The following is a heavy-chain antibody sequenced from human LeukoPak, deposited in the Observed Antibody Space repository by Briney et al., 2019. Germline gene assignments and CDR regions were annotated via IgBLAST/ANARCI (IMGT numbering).Heavy chain of an antibody. CDR2: IIPILGIA. D-gene: IGHD2-21*02. Sequence: SVKVSCKASGGTFSSYAISWVRQAPGQGLEWMGRIIPILGIANYAQKFQGRVTITADKSTSTAYMELSSLRSEDTAVYYCARDSTERCGGDCGGLDYWGQGTLVTVSS. CDR1: GGTFSSYA. V-gene: IGHV1-69*04. CDR3: ARDSTERCGGDCGGLDY. J-gene: IGHJ4*02.